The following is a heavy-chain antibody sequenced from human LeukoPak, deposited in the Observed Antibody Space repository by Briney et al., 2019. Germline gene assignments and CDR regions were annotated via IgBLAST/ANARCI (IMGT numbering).Heavy chain of an antibody. D-gene: IGHD1-1*01. V-gene: IGHV4-31*03. CDR1: GGSISSGGYY. J-gene: IGHJ4*02. Sequence: TLSLTCTVSGGSISSGGYYWSWIRQHPGKGLEWIGYIYYSGSTYYNPSLKSRVTISVDTSKNQFSLKLSSVTAADTAVYYCARDTPDGSFDYWGQGTLVTVSS. CDR3: ARDTPDGSFDY. CDR2: IYYSGST.